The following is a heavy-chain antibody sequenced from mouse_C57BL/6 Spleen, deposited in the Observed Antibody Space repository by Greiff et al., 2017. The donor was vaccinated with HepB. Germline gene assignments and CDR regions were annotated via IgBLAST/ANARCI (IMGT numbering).Heavy chain of an antibody. Sequence: LQESGPELVKPGASVKISCKASGYAFSSSWMNWVKQRPGKGLEWIGRIYPGDGDTNYNGKFKGKATLTADKSSSTAYMQLSSLTSEDSAVYFCARSYWYFDVWGTGTTVTVSS. CDR3: ARSYWYFDV. J-gene: IGHJ1*03. CDR1: GYAFSSSW. CDR2: IYPGDGDT. V-gene: IGHV1-82*01.